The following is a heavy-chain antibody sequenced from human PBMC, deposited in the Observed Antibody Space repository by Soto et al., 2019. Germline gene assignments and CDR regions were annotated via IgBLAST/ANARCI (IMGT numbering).Heavy chain of an antibody. CDR2: IYYSGST. V-gene: IGHV4-61*01. CDR3: ARDKPYGSGSQAFDP. Sequence: SETLSLTCTVSGGSVSSGSYYWSWIRQPPGKGLEWIGYIYYSGSTNYNPSLKSRVTISVDTSKNQFSLKLSSVTAADTAVYYCARDKPYGSGSQAFDPWGQGTLVTVSS. J-gene: IGHJ5*02. D-gene: IGHD3-10*01. CDR1: GGSVSSGSYY.